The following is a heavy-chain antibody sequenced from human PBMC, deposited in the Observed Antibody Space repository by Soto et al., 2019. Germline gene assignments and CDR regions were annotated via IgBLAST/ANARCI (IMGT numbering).Heavy chain of an antibody. Sequence: QVQLVQSGAEVKKPGASVKVSCKASGYTFTSYAMHWVRQAPGQRLEWMGWINAGNGNTKYSQKFQGRVTITRDTSASTAYMEPSSLRSEDTAVYYCARGASPLIDYWGQGTLVTVSS. CDR3: ARGASPLIDY. V-gene: IGHV1-3*01. J-gene: IGHJ4*02. CDR2: INAGNGNT. D-gene: IGHD1-26*01. CDR1: GYTFTSYA.